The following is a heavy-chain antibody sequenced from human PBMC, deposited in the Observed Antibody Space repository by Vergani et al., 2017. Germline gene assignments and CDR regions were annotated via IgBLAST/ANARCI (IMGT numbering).Heavy chain of an antibody. V-gene: IGHV3-9*01. CDR3: AKDRGLLAEYFQH. D-gene: IGHD2-21*02. J-gene: IGHJ1*01. Sequence: VQLVESGGGVVQPGRSLRLSCAASGFTFDDYAMHWVRHAPGKGLEWVSGISWNSGSIGYADSVKGRFTISRDNAKNSLYLQMNSLRAEDTALYYCAKDRGLLAEYFQHWGQGTLVTVSS. CDR2: ISWNSGSI. CDR1: GFTFDDYA.